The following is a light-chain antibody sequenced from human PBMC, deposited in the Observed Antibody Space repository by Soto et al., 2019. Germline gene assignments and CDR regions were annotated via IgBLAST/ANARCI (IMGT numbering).Light chain of an antibody. V-gene: IGLV3-21*02. J-gene: IGLJ2*01. CDR1: NIGTKS. Sequence: SYELTQPPSVSVAPGQTARITCGGDNIGTKSVHWYQQRPGQAPVLVVYDDSDRPSRIPERFSGSNSGNTATLTISRVEAGDEAAFYCQVWDNSTDHVVFGGGTKLTVL. CDR3: QVWDNSTDHVV. CDR2: DDS.